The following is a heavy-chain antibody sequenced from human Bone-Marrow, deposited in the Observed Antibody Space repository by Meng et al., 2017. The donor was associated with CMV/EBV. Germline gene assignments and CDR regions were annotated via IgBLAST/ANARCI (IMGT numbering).Heavy chain of an antibody. CDR3: ARDFNAPLWFGELWPNAFDI. Sequence: GESLKISCAASGFTFSDYRMNWVRQAPGKGLEWVSSISSSGRYIFYADSAKGRFTISRDNAKNSLYLQMNSLRAEDTAVYYCARDFNAPLWFGELWPNAFDIWGQGTMVTVSS. CDR2: ISSSGRYI. CDR1: GFTFSDYR. V-gene: IGHV3-21*01. D-gene: IGHD3-10*01. J-gene: IGHJ3*02.